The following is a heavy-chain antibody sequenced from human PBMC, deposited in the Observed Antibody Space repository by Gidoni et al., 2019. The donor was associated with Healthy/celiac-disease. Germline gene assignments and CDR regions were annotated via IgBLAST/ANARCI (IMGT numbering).Heavy chain of an antibody. J-gene: IGHJ5*02. CDR1: GGSFSGYY. CDR2: INHSGST. V-gene: IGHV4-34*01. Sequence: QVQLQQWGAGLLKPSETLSLTCAVYGGSFSGYYWSWIRQPPGKGLEWIGEINHSGSTNYNPSLKSRVTISVDTSKNQFSLKLSSVTAADTAVYYCARGIGRYYYGSGSPRWFDPWGQGTLVTVSS. D-gene: IGHD3-10*01. CDR3: ARGIGRYYYGSGSPRWFDP.